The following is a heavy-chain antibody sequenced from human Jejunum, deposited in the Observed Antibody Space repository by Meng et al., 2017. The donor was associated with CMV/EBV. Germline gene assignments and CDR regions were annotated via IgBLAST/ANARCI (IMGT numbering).Heavy chain of an antibody. J-gene: IGHJ6*02. Sequence: NRQPPGKGWEWIGYDYDSGTTHYNQSLKSRATISIDTAKKQFSLKLRYVTAADTAVYFCARDPLLRCSDTQCSGAYYYYGMDVWGQGTKVTVSS. V-gene: IGHV4-59*01. CDR2: DYDSGTT. CDR3: ARDPLLRCSDTQCSGAYYYYGMDV. D-gene: IGHD2-8*02.